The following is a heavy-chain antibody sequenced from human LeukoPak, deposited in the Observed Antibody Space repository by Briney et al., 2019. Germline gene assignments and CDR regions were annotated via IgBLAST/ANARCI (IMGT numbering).Heavy chain of an antibody. D-gene: IGHD1-26*01. Sequence: GGSLRLSCAASGFTFSSYSMNWVRQAPGKGLEWVSAISGSGGSTYYADSVKGRFTISRDNSKNTLYLQMNSLRAEDTAVYYCAKVQIVGAFYFDYWGQGTLVTVSS. CDR1: GFTFSSYS. V-gene: IGHV3-23*01. CDR3: AKVQIVGAFYFDY. J-gene: IGHJ4*02. CDR2: ISGSGGST.